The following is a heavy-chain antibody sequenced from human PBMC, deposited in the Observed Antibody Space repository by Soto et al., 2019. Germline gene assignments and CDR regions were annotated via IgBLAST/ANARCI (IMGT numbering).Heavy chain of an antibody. D-gene: IGHD2-2*01. V-gene: IGHV1-2*04. J-gene: IGHJ6*04. Sequence: ASVKVSCKASGYTFTGYYMHWVRQAPGQGLEWMGWINPNSGGTNYAQKFQGWVTMTRDTSISTAYMELSRLRSDDTAVYYCARDGVVCSSTSCYAGSVEGYYYYGMDVWGKGTTVTVPS. CDR3: ARDGVVCSSTSCYAGSVEGYYYYGMDV. CDR2: INPNSGGT. CDR1: GYTFTGYY.